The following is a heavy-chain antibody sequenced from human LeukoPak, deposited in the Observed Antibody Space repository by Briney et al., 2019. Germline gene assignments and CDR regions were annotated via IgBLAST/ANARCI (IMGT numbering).Heavy chain of an antibody. V-gene: IGHV1-69*05. Sequence: SVKVSCKASGGTFSSYAISWVRQAPGQGLEWMGRIIPIFGTANYAQKFQGRVTITTDESTSTAYTELSSLRSEDTAVYYCARNGGIAHRNWFDPWGQGTLVTVSS. J-gene: IGHJ5*02. CDR2: IIPIFGTA. CDR1: GGTFSSYA. D-gene: IGHD6-13*01. CDR3: ARNGGIAHRNWFDP.